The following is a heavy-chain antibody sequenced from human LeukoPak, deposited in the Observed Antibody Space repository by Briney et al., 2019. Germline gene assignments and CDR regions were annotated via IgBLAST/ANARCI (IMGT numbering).Heavy chain of an antibody. CDR2: ISAYNGNT. CDR3: ASGYCSGGSCYGEYFQY. V-gene: IGHV1-18*01. D-gene: IGHD2-15*01. Sequence: ASVKVSCKASGYTFTSYGISWVRQAPGQGLEWMGWISAYNGNTHYAQKLQGRVTMTTDTSTSTAYMELRSLRSDDTAVYYCASGYCSGGSCYGEYFQYWGQGTLVTVSS. CDR1: GYTFTSYG. J-gene: IGHJ1*01.